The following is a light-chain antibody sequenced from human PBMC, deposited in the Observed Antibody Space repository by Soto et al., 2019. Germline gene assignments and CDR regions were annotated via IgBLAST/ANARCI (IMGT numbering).Light chain of an antibody. J-gene: IGKJ2*01. CDR1: QSISSY. CDR2: AAS. Sequence: DIQMTQSPSSLSASVGDRVTITCRASQSISSYLNWYQQKPGKAPKLLIYAASSLQSGVPSRFSGSVSGTEFTLTVSSLQPEDFATDYGQQSYSTPRAFGQGTKLEIK. V-gene: IGKV1-39*01. CDR3: QQSYSTPRA.